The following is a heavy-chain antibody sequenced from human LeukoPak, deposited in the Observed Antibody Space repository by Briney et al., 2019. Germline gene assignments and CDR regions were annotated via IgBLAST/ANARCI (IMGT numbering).Heavy chain of an antibody. V-gene: IGHV3-7*03. Sequence: GGSLRLSCAVSGFTFSRFWMSWSRQAPGKGLEWVASINSDGSEGYYADVVKGRFTISRDNAKNSLYLQINSLRAEDTAEYYCARSSYSSSSSVWGQGTMVTVSS. CDR2: INSDGSEG. D-gene: IGHD6-6*01. CDR3: ARSSYSSSSSV. J-gene: IGHJ3*01. CDR1: GFTFSRFW.